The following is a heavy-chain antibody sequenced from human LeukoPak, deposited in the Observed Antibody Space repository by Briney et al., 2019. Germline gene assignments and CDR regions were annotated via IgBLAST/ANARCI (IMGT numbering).Heavy chain of an antibody. V-gene: IGHV3-23*01. J-gene: IGHJ6*02. Sequence: PGGSLRLSCAASGFTFSSYAMSWVRQAPGKGLEWVSAISGSGGSTYYADSVKGRFTISGDNSKNTLYLQMNSLRAEDTAVYYCAKSLHSGYDLGAYYYYGMDVWGQGTTVTVSS. CDR3: AKSLHSGYDLGAYYYYGMDV. CDR1: GFTFSSYA. D-gene: IGHD5-12*01. CDR2: ISGSGGST.